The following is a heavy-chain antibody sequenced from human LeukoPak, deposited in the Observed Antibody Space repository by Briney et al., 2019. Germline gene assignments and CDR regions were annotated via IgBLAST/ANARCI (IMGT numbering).Heavy chain of an antibody. CDR1: GYSFTSYW. J-gene: IGHJ4*02. CDR3: ARRAVGATFGFDY. Sequence: GESLKISCKGSGYSFTSYWIGWVRQMPGKGLEWMGIIYPGDSDTRYSPSFQGQVTISADKSISTAYPQWSSLKASDTAMYYCARRAVGATFGFDYWGQGTLVTVSS. V-gene: IGHV5-51*01. D-gene: IGHD1-26*01. CDR2: IYPGDSDT.